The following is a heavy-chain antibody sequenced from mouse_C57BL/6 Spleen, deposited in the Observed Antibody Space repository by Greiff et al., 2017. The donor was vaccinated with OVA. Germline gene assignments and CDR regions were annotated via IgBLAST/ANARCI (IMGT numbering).Heavy chain of an antibody. J-gene: IGHJ2*01. CDR2: ISSGGSYT. D-gene: IGHD3-2*02. CDR3: ARQQLRPPFDY. V-gene: IGHV5-6*01. CDR1: GFTFSSYG. Sequence: EVKLMESGGDLVKPGGSLKLSCAASGFTFSSYGMSWVRQTPDKRLEWVATISSGGSYTYYPDSVKGRFTISRDNAKNTLYLQMSSLKSEDTAMYYCARQQLRPPFDYWGQGTTLTVSS.